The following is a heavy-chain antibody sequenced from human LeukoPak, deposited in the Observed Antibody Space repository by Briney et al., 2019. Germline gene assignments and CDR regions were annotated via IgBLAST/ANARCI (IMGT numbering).Heavy chain of an antibody. CDR3: VRSLRSADF. Sequence: GRSLRLSCATSGFTFSRYAMHWVRQAPGKGLEWVALISYDANIGSNKYYADSVKGRFTISRDNAKNTLFLQMDSLRPEDTAVYYRVRSLRSADFWGQGTLVTVSS. V-gene: IGHV3-30-3*01. CDR2: ISYDANIGSNK. J-gene: IGHJ4*02. CDR1: GFTFSRYA.